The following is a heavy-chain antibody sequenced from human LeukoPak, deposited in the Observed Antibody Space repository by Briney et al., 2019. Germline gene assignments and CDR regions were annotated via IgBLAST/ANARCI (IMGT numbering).Heavy chain of an antibody. CDR2: IIPILGIA. CDR1: GGTFSSYA. J-gene: IGHJ4*02. Sequence: SVKVSCKASGGTFSSYAISWVRQAPGQGLEWMGRIIPILGIANYAQKFQGRVTITADKSTSTAYMELSSLRSEDTAVYYCARDYYYDSSGYYSLVFDSWGQGTLVTVSS. V-gene: IGHV1-69*04. CDR3: ARDYYYDSSGYYSLVFDS. D-gene: IGHD3-22*01.